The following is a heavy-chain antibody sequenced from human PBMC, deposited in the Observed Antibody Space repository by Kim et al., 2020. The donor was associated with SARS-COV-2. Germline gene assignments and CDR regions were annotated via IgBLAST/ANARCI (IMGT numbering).Heavy chain of an antibody. J-gene: IGHJ4*02. CDR3: ARGNSSGYSYYFDY. Sequence: ADSVKGRLPISRHNAKNTLYLQMNSLRAEDTAVYYCARGNSSGYSYYFDYWGQGTLVTVSS. D-gene: IGHD3-22*01. V-gene: IGHV3-53*04.